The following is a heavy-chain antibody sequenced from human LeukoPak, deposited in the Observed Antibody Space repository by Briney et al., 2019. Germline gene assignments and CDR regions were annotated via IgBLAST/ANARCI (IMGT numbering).Heavy chain of an antibody. Sequence: SETLSLTCTVSGGSISSYYWSWIRQPPGKGLEWIGYIYYSGSTNYNPSLKSRVTISVDTSKDQFSLKLSSVTAADTAVYYCARSSSGYGLEGYFDYWGQGTLVTVSS. CDR2: IYYSGST. D-gene: IGHD3-3*01. J-gene: IGHJ4*02. CDR1: GGSISSYY. V-gene: IGHV4-59*01. CDR3: ARSSSGYGLEGYFDY.